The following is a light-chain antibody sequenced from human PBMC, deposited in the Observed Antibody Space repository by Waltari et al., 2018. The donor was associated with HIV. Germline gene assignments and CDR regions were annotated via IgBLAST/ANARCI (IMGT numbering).Light chain of an antibody. V-gene: IGKV4-1*01. J-gene: IGKJ2*01. Sequence: IVMTQSPDSLHVSLGERATINCKSSQSVLNSFNNKNYLAWYQLRPGQPPKKLIYWASTRESGVPDRFGGSGSETDFTLTINSLQAEDVAVYYCQQYYGIPYTFGQGTKLEIK. CDR2: WAS. CDR1: QSVLNSFNNKNY. CDR3: QQYYGIPYT.